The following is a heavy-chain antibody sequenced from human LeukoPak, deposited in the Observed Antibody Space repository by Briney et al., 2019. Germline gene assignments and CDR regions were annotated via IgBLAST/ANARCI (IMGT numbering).Heavy chain of an antibody. D-gene: IGHD6-19*01. Sequence: GASVKVSCKASGYTFTGYYMHWVRQAPGQGLEWMGWINPNSGGTNYAQKFQGRVTMTRDTSISTAYMELSRLRSDDTAVYYCARFNLESSGWYYFDYWGQGTLVTVSS. V-gene: IGHV1-2*02. CDR1: GYTFTGYY. J-gene: IGHJ4*02. CDR3: ARFNLESSGWYYFDY. CDR2: INPNSGGT.